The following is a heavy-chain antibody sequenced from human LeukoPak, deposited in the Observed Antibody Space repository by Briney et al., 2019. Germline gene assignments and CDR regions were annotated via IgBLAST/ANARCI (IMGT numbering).Heavy chain of an antibody. CDR2: IKPDGREK. CDR1: GITYSSYW. J-gene: IGHJ4*02. Sequence: GGSLRLSCTATGITYSSYWMNWVRQVPGKGPEWLANIKPDGREKNYVDSVKGRFTISRDNAENSLYLQMNSLRAEGTAVYFCATGYCNGVTCSRSYWGQGTPVTVSS. CDR3: ATGYCNGVTCSRSY. D-gene: IGHD2-15*01. V-gene: IGHV3-7*03.